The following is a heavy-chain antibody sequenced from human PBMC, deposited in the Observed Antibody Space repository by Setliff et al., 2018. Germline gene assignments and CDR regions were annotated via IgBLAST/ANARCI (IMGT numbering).Heavy chain of an antibody. Sequence: SETLSLTCSVSGGSMSFYYWGWIRQSAGKPLEWIGSIYYSGSTYQNPSLGSRVTISVDTYEKQFSLRLTSVTAADTAVYHCSRHSPWHPLYYFDNWGQGILVTVSS. J-gene: IGHJ4*02. CDR2: IYYSGST. V-gene: IGHV4-39*01. CDR1: GGSMSFYY. CDR3: SRHSPWHPLYYFDN.